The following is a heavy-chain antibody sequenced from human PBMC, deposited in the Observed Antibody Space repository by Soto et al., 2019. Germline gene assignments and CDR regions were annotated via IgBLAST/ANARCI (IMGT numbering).Heavy chain of an antibody. J-gene: IGHJ4*02. V-gene: IGHV3-49*03. D-gene: IGHD3-9*01. Sequence: GSLRLSCTASGFTFGDYAMSWFRQAPGRGLEWVGFIRIKAYGGTTEYAASVKGRFTISRDDSKSIAYLQMNSLKTEDTAVYYCTRVRYFDWFYAYYSEYWGQGNMVNVSS. CDR3: TRVRYFDWFYAYYSEY. CDR2: IRIKAYGGTT. CDR1: GFTFGDYA.